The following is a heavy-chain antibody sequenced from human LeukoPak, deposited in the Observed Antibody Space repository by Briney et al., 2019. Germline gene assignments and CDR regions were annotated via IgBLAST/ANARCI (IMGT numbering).Heavy chain of an antibody. CDR2: INPSGGSA. J-gene: IGHJ5*02. V-gene: IGHV1-46*01. CDR1: GYTFSSNH. D-gene: IGHD2-15*01. CDR3: ARDNSGGSTWWFDP. Sequence: ASVKVSCKASGYTFSSNHIHWVRQAPGQGLEWMGIINPSGGSATHAQKFQGRVTMTSDTSTSTVYMELSSLRSEDTAVYYCARDNSGGSTWWFDPWGQGTQVTVAS.